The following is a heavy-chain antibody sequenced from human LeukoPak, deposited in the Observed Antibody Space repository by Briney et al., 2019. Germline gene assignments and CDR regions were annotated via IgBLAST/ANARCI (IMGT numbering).Heavy chain of an antibody. J-gene: IGHJ4*02. Sequence: GGSLRLSCAASGFTFSSSAMTWVRQTPGKGLEWVSAISGNGGNTYYADSVKGRFTISRDNSKDTLFLQMNSLRVEDTAVYYCARDRRDYGDHLDYWGQGTLVTVSS. V-gene: IGHV3-23*01. D-gene: IGHD4-17*01. CDR3: ARDRRDYGDHLDY. CDR1: GFTFSSSA. CDR2: ISGNGGNT.